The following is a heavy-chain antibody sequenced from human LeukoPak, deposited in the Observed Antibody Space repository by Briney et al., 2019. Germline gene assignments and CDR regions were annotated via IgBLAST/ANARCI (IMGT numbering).Heavy chain of an antibody. CDR3: ARDPILGITIFGVPRRLSMSDWFDP. D-gene: IGHD3-3*01. CDR1: GFTFTNYG. J-gene: IGHJ5*02. Sequence: ASVKVSCKASGFTFTNYGISWVRQAPGQGLEWMGGIIPIFGTANYAQKFQGRVTITTDESTSTAYMELSSLRSEDTAVYYCARDPILGITIFGVPRRLSMSDWFDPWGQGTLVTVSS. V-gene: IGHV1-69*05. CDR2: IIPIFGTA.